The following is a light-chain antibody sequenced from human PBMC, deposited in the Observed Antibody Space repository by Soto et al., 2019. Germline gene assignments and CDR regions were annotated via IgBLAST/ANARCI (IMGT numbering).Light chain of an antibody. CDR1: QSISSW. V-gene: IGKV1-5*03. Sequence: DIQMPQSPSILSASVGDRVTITCRASQSISSWLAWYQQKPGKAPQLLSYKASSLESGVPSRFSGSGSGTDSVLTVSSLQHDDFATYYCQQYNSYWTCGQGTKVEIK. CDR3: QQYNSYWT. J-gene: IGKJ1*01. CDR2: KAS.